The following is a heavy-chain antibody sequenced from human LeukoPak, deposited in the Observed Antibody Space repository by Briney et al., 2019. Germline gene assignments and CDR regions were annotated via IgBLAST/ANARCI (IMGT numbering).Heavy chain of an antibody. CDR2: ISAYNGNT. CDR1: GYTFTSYG. D-gene: IGHD3-22*01. Sequence: EASVKVSCKASGYTFTSYGISWVRQAPGQGLEWMGWISAYNGNTNYAQKLQGRVTMTTDTSTSTAYMEVRSLRSDDTAVYYCARVCYYDSSGYGLDIWGQGTMVTVSS. CDR3: ARVCYYDSSGYGLDI. J-gene: IGHJ3*02. V-gene: IGHV1-18*01.